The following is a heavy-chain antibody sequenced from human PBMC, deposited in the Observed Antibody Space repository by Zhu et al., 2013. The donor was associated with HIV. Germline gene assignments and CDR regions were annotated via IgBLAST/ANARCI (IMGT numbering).Heavy chain of an antibody. CDR1: GFSFSNYG. V-gene: IGHV3-30*03. J-gene: IGHJ4*02. Sequence: VQLVESGGGVVQPGRSLRLSCAASGFSFSNYGMHWVRQAPGKGLEWVAVISYDGNSKYYIDSVKGRFTISRDNNNNMLYLQMDSLGAQDTAVYYCARVDCSSTSCLFEYWGQGTQVTVSS. CDR3: ARVDCSSTSCLFEY. D-gene: IGHD2-2*01. CDR2: ISYDGNSK.